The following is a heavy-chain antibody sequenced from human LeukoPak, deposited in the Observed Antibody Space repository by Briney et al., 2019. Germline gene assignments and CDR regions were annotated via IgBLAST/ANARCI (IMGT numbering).Heavy chain of an antibody. CDR1: GYTFTSYA. V-gene: IGHV1-3*01. D-gene: IGHD5-12*01. CDR2: INAGNGNT. CDR3: ARDQSRGYSFDY. Sequence: ASVKVSCKASGYTFTSYAMHWVRQAPGQRLEWMGWINAGNGNTKYSQKFQGRVTITRDTSASTAYMELSSLRSEDTAVYYCARDQSRGYSFDYWGQGTLVTVSS. J-gene: IGHJ4*02.